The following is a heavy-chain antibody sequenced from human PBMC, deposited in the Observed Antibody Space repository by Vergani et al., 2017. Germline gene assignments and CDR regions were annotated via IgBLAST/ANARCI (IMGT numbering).Heavy chain of an antibody. CDR3: ASPGGRAPFDY. J-gene: IGHJ4*02. V-gene: IGHV3-48*01. D-gene: IGHD3-10*01. CDR1: GFTFSSYS. CDR2: ISSSSSTI. Sequence: EVQLVESGGGLVQPGRSLRLSCAASGFTFSSYSMNWVRQAPGKGLEWVSYISSSSSTIYYADSVKGRFTISRDNAKNSLYLQMNSLRAEDTAVYYCASPGGRAPFDYWGQGTLVTVSA.